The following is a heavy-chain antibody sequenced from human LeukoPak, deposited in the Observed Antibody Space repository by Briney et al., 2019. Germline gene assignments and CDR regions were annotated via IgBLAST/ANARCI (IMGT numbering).Heavy chain of an antibody. J-gene: IGHJ4*02. CDR2: ISSSSYI. Sequence: GGSLRLXCAASGLTLSSYSMNLVRQAPGKGLEWVSSISSSSYIYYADSVKGRFTISRDNAKNSLFLQMNSLRAEDTAVYYCARDYGDYVGEFDYWGQGTLVTVSS. V-gene: IGHV3-21*01. D-gene: IGHD4-17*01. CDR1: GLTLSSYS. CDR3: ARDYGDYVGEFDY.